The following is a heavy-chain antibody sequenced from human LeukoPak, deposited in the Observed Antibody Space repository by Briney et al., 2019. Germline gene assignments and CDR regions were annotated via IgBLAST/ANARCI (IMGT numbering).Heavy chain of an antibody. Sequence: GALRLSCVASGFTFSSYWIHWVRQAPGKGLVWVSRINGDGGSTDYADSVKGRFTISRDNSTNTLYLQMNSLRAEDTAVYYCAKDRGFEMNWFDPWGQGTLVTVSS. CDR2: INGDGGST. V-gene: IGHV3-74*01. D-gene: IGHD3-10*01. J-gene: IGHJ5*02. CDR1: GFTFSSYW. CDR3: AKDRGFEMNWFDP.